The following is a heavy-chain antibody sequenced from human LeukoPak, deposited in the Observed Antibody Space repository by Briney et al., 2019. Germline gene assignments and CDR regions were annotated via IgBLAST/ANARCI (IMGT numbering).Heavy chain of an antibody. D-gene: IGHD6-19*01. CDR1: GFTFSSYA. V-gene: IGHV3-23*01. Sequence: PGGSLRLSCAASGFTFSSYAISWVRQAPGKGLEWVSGISESGGSTYYADSVKGRFTISRDNSKNTLYLQMYSLRAEDTAVYYCARDQRSSPAPNWFDPWGQGTLVTVSS. J-gene: IGHJ5*02. CDR2: ISESGGST. CDR3: ARDQRSSPAPNWFDP.